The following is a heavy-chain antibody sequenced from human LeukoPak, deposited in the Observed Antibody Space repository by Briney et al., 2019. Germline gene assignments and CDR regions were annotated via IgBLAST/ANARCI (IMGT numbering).Heavy chain of an antibody. D-gene: IGHD3-22*01. CDR2: ISSSSSYT. J-gene: IGHJ4*02. CDR1: GFTFSSYG. CDR3: ARVKRIGSLVVYDY. V-gene: IGHV3-21*01. Sequence: GGSLRLSCAASGFTFSSYGMHWVRQAPGKGLEWVSSISSSSSYTYYADSVKGRFTISRDNAKNSLYLQMNSLRAEDTAVYYCARVKRIGSLVVYDYWGQGTLVTVSS.